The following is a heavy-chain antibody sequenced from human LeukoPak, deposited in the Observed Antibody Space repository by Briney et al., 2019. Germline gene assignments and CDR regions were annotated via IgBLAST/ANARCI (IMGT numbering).Heavy chain of an antibody. CDR3: ARDSRPVGSYQNWFDP. D-gene: IGHD1-26*01. J-gene: IGHJ5*02. CDR2: ITTSSSYT. Sequence: PGGSLRLSCEAFGFSFSSYNMDWVRQTPGKGLEWISSITTSSSYTFYADSVKGRFTISRDNAKNSLYLQMNSLRAEDTAVYYCARDSRPVGSYQNWFDPWGQGTLVTVSS. V-gene: IGHV3-21*01. CDR1: GFSFSSYN.